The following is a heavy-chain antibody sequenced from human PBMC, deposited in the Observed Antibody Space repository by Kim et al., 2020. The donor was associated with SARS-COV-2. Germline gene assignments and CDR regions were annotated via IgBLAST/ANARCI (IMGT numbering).Heavy chain of an antibody. CDR3: ARQVTGTTDWFDP. J-gene: IGHJ5*02. D-gene: IGHD1-7*01. Sequence: YNPSLKSRVTISVDTSKNQFSLKLSSVTAADTAVYYCARQVTGTTDWFDPWGQGTLVTVSS. V-gene: IGHV4-59*08.